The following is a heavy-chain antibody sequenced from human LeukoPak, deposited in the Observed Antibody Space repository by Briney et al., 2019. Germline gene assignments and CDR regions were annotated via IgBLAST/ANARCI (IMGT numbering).Heavy chain of an antibody. CDR2: INHSGST. D-gene: IGHD6-13*01. Sequence: SETLSLTCAVYGGSFSGYYWSWIRQPPGKGLEWIGEINHSGSTNYNPSLKSRVTISVDTSKNQFSLKLSSVTAADTAVYYCARMGWSRAHSSSWYWFDPWGQGTLVTVSS. CDR3: ARMGWSRAHSSSWYWFDP. CDR1: GGSFSGYY. V-gene: IGHV4-34*01. J-gene: IGHJ5*02.